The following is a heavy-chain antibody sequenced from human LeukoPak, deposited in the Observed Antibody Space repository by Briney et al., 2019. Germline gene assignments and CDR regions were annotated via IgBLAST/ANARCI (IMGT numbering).Heavy chain of an antibody. J-gene: IGHJ3*02. CDR1: GFTFNSYW. V-gene: IGHV3-74*01. CDR2: IDNDGTDT. D-gene: IGHD5-12*01. Sequence: GESLRLSCGASGFTFNSYWFHWVRQAPGKGLVWVSRIDNDGTDTIYADSVKGRFAISRDNAKNTLYLQMDSLRAEDTAVYYCARGGSSHGFDIWGQGTMVTVSS. CDR3: ARGGSSHGFDI.